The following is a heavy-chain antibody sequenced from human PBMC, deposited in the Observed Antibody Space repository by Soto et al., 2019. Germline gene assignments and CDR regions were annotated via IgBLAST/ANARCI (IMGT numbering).Heavy chain of an antibody. J-gene: IGHJ5*02. CDR3: VLEYQRLSWFDP. V-gene: IGHV4-39*01. CDR1: GGSISSSSYY. Sequence: QLQLQESGPGLVKPSETLSLTCTVSGGSISSSSYYWGWIRQPPGKGLEWIVSIYYSGSTYYNPSLKSRVTISVDTSKNQFSLKLSSVTAADTAVYYCVLEYQRLSWFDPWGQGTLVTVSS. D-gene: IGHD2-2*01. CDR2: IYYSGST.